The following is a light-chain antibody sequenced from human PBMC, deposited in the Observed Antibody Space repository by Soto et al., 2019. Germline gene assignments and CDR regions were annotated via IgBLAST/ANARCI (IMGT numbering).Light chain of an antibody. Sequence: QSVLTQPASVSGSPGQSITISCTGTSSDIGGYNYVSWYQQHPGKAPKLIINYVTNRPSGVSNRFSGSKSGNTASLTISGLQADDEGDYYCSSYTSTASDVFGTGTKVTVL. CDR1: SSDIGGYNY. J-gene: IGLJ1*01. CDR2: YVT. V-gene: IGLV2-14*03. CDR3: SSYTSTASDV.